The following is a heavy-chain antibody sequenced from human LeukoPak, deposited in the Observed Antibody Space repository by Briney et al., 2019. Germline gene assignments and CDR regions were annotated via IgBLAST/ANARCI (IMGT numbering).Heavy chain of an antibody. D-gene: IGHD6-19*01. V-gene: IGHV4-39*01. CDR2: IYYSGST. CDR3: ARQLAVADNNWFDP. J-gene: IGHJ5*02. CDR1: GGSISSSSYY. Sequence: SETLSLTCTVSGGSISSSSYYWGWIRQPPGKGLEWIGSIYYSGSTYYNPSLKSRVTISVDTSKNQFSLKLSSVTAADTAVYYCARQLAVADNNWFDPWGQGTLVTVSS.